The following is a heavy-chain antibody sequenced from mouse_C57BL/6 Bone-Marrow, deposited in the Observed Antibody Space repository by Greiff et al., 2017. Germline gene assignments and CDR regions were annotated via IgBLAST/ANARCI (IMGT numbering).Heavy chain of an antibody. CDR1: GFTFSSYG. J-gene: IGHJ2*01. Sequence: EVHLVESGGDLVKPGGSLKLSCAASGFTFSSYGMSWVRQTPDKRLEWVATISSGGSYTYYPASVKGRFTISRDNAKNTLYLQMSSLKSEDTAMYYCASNYCGSSCDYWGQGTTLTVSA. D-gene: IGHD1-1*01. CDR2: ISSGGSYT. V-gene: IGHV5-6*01. CDR3: ASNYCGSSCDY.